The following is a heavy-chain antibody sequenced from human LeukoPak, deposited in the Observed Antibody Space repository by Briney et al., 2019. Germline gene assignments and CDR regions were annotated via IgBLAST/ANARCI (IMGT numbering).Heavy chain of an antibody. V-gene: IGHV3-7*01. CDR3: ARDEYRSRWLHP. CDR1: GFTFSSYW. Sequence: PGGSLRLTCAASGFTFSSYWLNWVRLAPGKGLEGVAHIKGDGSEKWYVDSVKGRFTISRDNAQNSVHLQMNSLRAEDTAVYYCARDEYRSRWLHPWGQGTLVTVTS. J-gene: IGHJ5*02. CDR2: IKGDGSEK. D-gene: IGHD4-11*01.